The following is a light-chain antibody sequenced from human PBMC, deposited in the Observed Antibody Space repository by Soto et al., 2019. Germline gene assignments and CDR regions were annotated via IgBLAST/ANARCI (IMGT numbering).Light chain of an antibody. CDR1: QSVGSS. CDR3: QQRSNWPPTWT. Sequence: EIVLTQSPATLSLSPGERATLSCRASQSVGSSLAWYQHKPGQPPRLLIYDASNRATGIPARFSGSGSGTDFTLTISSLEPEDFAVYYCQQRSNWPPTWTFGQGTKVEIK. V-gene: IGKV3-11*01. CDR2: DAS. J-gene: IGKJ1*01.